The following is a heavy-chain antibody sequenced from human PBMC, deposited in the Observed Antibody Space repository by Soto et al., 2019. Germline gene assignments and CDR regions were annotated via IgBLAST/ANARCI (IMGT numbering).Heavy chain of an antibody. V-gene: IGHV3-7*01. CDR1: GFTFSTYW. J-gene: IGHJ4*02. Sequence: GESLRLSCTASGFTFSTYWMDWVRQTPGKGLEWVANINQDGSEKNYVDSVKGRFTISRDNAGNSLYLQMRSLTAEDSALYYCSRSLNSWGQGTLVTVSS. CDR2: INQDGSEK. CDR3: SRSLNS.